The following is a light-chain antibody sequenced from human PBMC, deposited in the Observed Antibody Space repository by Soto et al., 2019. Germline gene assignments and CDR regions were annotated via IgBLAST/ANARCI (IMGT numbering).Light chain of an antibody. J-gene: IGKJ4*01. V-gene: IGKV3-11*01. Sequence: EIVLTQSPATLSLSPGERATLSCRASQSVSSYLAWYQQKPGQAPRLLIYDASNRATGIPARFSGSRSGTDFTLTISSLEPEAVAVYYCQQRSNWPSTFGGGTKVEIK. CDR3: QQRSNWPST. CDR2: DAS. CDR1: QSVSSY.